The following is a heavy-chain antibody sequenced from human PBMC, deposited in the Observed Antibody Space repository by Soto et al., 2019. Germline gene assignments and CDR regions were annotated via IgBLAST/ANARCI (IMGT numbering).Heavy chain of an antibody. CDR3: ARCLVRMDV. Sequence: GGSLRLSCGTCGFNFNNFAMRWVSQASGKGLEWASDIRSSGRTIYYADSVKGRFTISRDNAKNSLYLQMNSLRADDTAVDYCARCLVRMDVWGQGTTVTVSS. CDR1: GFNFNNFA. CDR2: IRSSGRTI. V-gene: IGHV3-11*01. D-gene: IGHD2-21*01. J-gene: IGHJ6*02.